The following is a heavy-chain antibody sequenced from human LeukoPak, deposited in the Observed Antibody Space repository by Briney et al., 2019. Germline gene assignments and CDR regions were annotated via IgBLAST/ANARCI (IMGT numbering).Heavy chain of an antibody. CDR1: GGSISRYY. Sequence: SETLSLTCTVSGGSISRYYWSWIRQPPGKGLGWIAYIYDSGSTSYNPSLRSRVTTSVDTSKNQFSLKLSSVTAADTAIYYCARHEGKVAASNCFDPWGQGTLVTVSS. CDR2: IYDSGST. V-gene: IGHV4-59*08. CDR3: ARHEGKVAASNCFDP. D-gene: IGHD2-15*01. J-gene: IGHJ5*02.